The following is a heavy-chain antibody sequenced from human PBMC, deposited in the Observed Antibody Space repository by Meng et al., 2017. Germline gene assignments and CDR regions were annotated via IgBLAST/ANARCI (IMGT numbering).Heavy chain of an antibody. Sequence: QAQLQESGPGLRRPSETLSLTCTVSGDSVTVGSHYWSWIRQPPGKGLEWIGYIDYGGSTSYNPSLRSRVTISVDTSNNQFSLKLSSVTAADTAVFYCARTRGDYYFDYWGQGTLVTVSS. J-gene: IGHJ4*02. V-gene: IGHV4-61*01. D-gene: IGHD3-16*01. CDR3: ARTRGDYYFDY. CDR1: GDSVTVGSHY. CDR2: IDYGGST.